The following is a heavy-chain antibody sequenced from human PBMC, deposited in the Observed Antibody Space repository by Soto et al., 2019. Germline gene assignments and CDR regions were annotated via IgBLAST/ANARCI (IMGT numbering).Heavy chain of an antibody. CDR2: IIPIFGTA. V-gene: IGHV1-69*13. J-gene: IGHJ6*01. Sequence: SVKVSCKASGGTFSSYAISWERQAPGQGLEWMGGIIPIFGTANYAQKFQGGVTNTADESTSTGYMELSSLRSVDTAVYYCARGPPVKDYYYYGRDVWGQGTTVTVSS. CDR1: GGTFSSYA. CDR3: ARGPPVKDYYYYGRDV.